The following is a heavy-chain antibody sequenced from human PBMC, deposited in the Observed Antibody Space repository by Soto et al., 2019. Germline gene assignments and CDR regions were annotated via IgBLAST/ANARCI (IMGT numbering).Heavy chain of an antibody. Sequence: EVQLLESGGGLVQPGGSLRLSCAASGFTFSSYAMSWVRQAPGKGLEWVSAISGSGGSTYYADSVKGRFTISRDNSKNTLYLQMNSLRAEDTAVYYCAKDGRGTVTISYYYYGMDVWGQGTTVTVS. J-gene: IGHJ6*02. CDR1: GFTFSSYA. CDR2: ISGSGGST. CDR3: AKDGRGTVTISYYYYGMDV. V-gene: IGHV3-23*01. D-gene: IGHD4-17*01.